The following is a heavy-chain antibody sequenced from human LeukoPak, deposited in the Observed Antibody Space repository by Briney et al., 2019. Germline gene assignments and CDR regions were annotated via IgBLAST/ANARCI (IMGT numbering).Heavy chain of an antibody. Sequence: ASVKVSCKASGYTFTGYYMRWVRQAPGQGLEWMGWINPNSGGTNYAQKFQGRVTMTRDTSISTAYMELSRLRSDDTAVYYCARGLRFFDWPPWGCLDPGGKGTRVTV. J-gene: IGHJ5*02. CDR1: GYTFTGYY. CDR3: ARGLRFFDWPPWGCLDP. D-gene: IGHD3-9*01. CDR2: INPNSGGT. V-gene: IGHV1-2*02.